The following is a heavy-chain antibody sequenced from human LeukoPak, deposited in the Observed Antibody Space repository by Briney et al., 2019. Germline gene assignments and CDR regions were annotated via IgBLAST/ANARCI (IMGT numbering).Heavy chain of an antibody. CDR2: SRYSGSA. D-gene: IGHD3-22*01. CDR1: ADSPSTYY. J-gene: IGHJ4*02. CDR3: ARLVYDSRGYYFDY. V-gene: IGHV4-59*08. Sequence: SETLSLTCTVSADSPSTYYRSWIRQPPGEGLEWIGYSRYSGSANYNPSLRSRVTISINTSKNQFSLKLSSVTAADTAVYHCARLVYDSRGYYFDYWGQGTLVIVSS.